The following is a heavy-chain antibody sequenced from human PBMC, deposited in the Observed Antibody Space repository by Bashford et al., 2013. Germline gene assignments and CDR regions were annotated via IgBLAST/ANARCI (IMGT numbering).Heavy chain of an antibody. CDR2: IYYSGST. V-gene: IGHV4-59*08. D-gene: IGHD2-15*01. J-gene: IGHJ4*02. Sequence: SETLSLTCTVSGGSISSYYWSWIRQPPGKGLEWIGYIYYSGSTTYNPSLKSRVTISVDTSKTQFSLELSSVTAADTAVYYCARHDLYLASGYFDYVGPGNPGHRLL. CDR1: GGSISSYY. CDR3: ARHDLYLASGYFDY.